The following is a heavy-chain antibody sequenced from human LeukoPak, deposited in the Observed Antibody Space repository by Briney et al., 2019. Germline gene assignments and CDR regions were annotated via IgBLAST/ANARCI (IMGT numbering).Heavy chain of an antibody. CDR3: ARALYYYGSGSYSPDAFDI. CDR1: GRPISISHW. J-gene: IGHJ3*02. CDR2: IYHWWST. Sequence: TLSLLCAVWGRPISISHWWGWARPRPGTGLEWIGEIYHWWSTHYNPSLKSRLTISVDKSKNQFSLKLSSVTAEDTAVYYCARALYYYGSGSYSPDAFDIWGQGTMVTVSS. D-gene: IGHD3-10*01. V-gene: IGHV4-4*02.